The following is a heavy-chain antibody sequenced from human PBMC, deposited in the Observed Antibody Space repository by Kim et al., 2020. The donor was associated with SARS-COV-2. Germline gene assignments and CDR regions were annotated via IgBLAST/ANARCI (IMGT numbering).Heavy chain of an antibody. D-gene: IGHD6-13*01. V-gene: IGHV3-23*01. CDR3: AKGSSLKDNSSWANTYYYYGMDV. J-gene: IGHJ6*02. CDR1: GFTFSSYA. CDR2: ISGSGGST. Sequence: GGSLRLSCAASGFTFSSYAMSWVRQAPGKGLEWVSAISGSGGSTYYADSVKGRFTISRDNSKNTLYLQMNSLRAEDTAVYYCAKGSSLKDNSSWANTYYYYGMDVWGQGTTVTVSS.